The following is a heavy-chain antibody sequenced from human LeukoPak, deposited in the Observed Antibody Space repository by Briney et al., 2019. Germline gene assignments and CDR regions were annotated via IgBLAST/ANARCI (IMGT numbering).Heavy chain of an antibody. Sequence: GATVKISCKVSGYTSTDYYMHWVQQAPGKGLEWMGLVDPEDGETIYAEKFQGRVTITADTSTDTAYMELSSLRSEDTAVYYCATGDILTGYYMNYWGQGTLVTVSS. CDR1: GYTSTDYY. J-gene: IGHJ4*02. CDR3: ATGDILTGYYMNY. D-gene: IGHD3-9*01. CDR2: VDPEDGET. V-gene: IGHV1-69-2*01.